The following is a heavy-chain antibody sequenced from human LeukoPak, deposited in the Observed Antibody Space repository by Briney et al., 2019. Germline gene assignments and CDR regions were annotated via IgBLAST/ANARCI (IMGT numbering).Heavy chain of an antibody. V-gene: IGHV3-21*01. Sequence: GGSLRLSCAASGFTFSSYSMNWVRQAPGKGLEWVSSISSSSSYIYYADSVKGRFTISRDNAKNSLYLQMNSLRAEDTAVYYCARDWSYYDSSGYYPYYYGMDVWGQGTTVTVSS. CDR2: ISSSSSYI. CDR3: ARDWSYYDSSGYYPYYYGMDV. D-gene: IGHD3-22*01. CDR1: GFTFSSYS. J-gene: IGHJ6*02.